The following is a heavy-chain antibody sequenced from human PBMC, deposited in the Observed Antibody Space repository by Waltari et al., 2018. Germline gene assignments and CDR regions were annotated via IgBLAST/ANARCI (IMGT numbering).Heavy chain of an antibody. D-gene: IGHD4-17*01. J-gene: IGHJ4*02. CDR3: ARGSKFGDYGDLDY. CDR1: GEVFSNYA. CDR2: IIPMFQNP. V-gene: IGHV1-69*01. Sequence: VQLVQSGAGVKKPGSSVKISCKTSGEVFSNYAISWVRQAPGKGLEWMGGIIPMFQNPNDAQMFQASVTITADESTTTAYLELTNLTPEDTATYYCARGSKFGDYGDLDYWGQGTLVTVSA.